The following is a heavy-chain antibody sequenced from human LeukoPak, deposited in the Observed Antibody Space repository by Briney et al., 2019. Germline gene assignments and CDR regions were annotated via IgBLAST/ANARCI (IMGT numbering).Heavy chain of an antibody. V-gene: IGHV4-59*01. Sequence: SQTLSLTCTVSGGSISSYYWSWIRQPPGKGLEWIGYIYYSGNTNYNPSLKSRVTISVDTSKNQFSLKLSSVTATDTAVYYCAGRNKYSSGWYSDYWGQGTLVTVSS. J-gene: IGHJ4*02. CDR1: GGSISSYY. CDR3: AGRNKYSSGWYSDY. CDR2: IYYSGNT. D-gene: IGHD6-19*01.